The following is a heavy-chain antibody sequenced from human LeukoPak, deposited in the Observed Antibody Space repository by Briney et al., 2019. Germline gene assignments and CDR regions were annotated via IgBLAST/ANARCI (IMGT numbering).Heavy chain of an antibody. V-gene: IGHV3-23*01. CDR3: AKEAIPAAILYYYYMDV. D-gene: IGHD2-2*01. J-gene: IGHJ6*03. CDR2: ISGSGGST. Sequence: QPGGSLRLSCAASGFTFSTYAMSWVRQGPGKGLEWVSAISGSGGSTYYADSVKGRFTIARDNSKNTLYLQMNSLRAEDTAVYYCAKEAIPAAILYYYYMDVWDKGTTVTVSS. CDR1: GFTFSTYA.